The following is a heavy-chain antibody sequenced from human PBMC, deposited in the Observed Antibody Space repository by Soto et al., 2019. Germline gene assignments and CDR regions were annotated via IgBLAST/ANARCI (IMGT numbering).Heavy chain of an antibody. J-gene: IGHJ5*02. D-gene: IGHD6-13*01. Sequence: SETLSLTCAVSGGSISSSNWWSWVRQPPGKGLEWIGEIYHSGSTNYNPSLKSRVTISVDKSKNQFSLKLSSVAAADTAVYYCARDSAAGSDTNWFDPWGQGTLVTVSS. CDR3: ARDSAAGSDTNWFDP. V-gene: IGHV4-4*02. CDR2: IYHSGST. CDR1: GGSISSSNW.